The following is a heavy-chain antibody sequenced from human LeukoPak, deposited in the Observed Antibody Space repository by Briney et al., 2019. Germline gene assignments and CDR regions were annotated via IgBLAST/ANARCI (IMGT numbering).Heavy chain of an antibody. J-gene: IGHJ4*02. CDR1: GFTFSSYA. V-gene: IGHV3-23*01. D-gene: IGHD3-3*01. CDR3: AKDSGVVRFLEWLFLDY. CDR2: ISGSGGST. Sequence: GGSLRLSCAASGFTFSSYAMSWVRQAPGKGLEWVSAISGSGGSTYYADSVKGRFTISRDNSKNTLYLQMNSLRAEDTAVYYCAKDSGVVRFLEWLFLDYWGQGTLVTVSS.